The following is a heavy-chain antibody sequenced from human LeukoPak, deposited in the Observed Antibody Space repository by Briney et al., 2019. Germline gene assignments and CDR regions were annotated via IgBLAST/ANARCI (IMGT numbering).Heavy chain of an antibody. CDR3: AREEIAVAGRGFDY. Sequence: ASVKVSCKASGYTFTGYYMHWVRQAPGQGLEWMGWINPNSGGTNYAQKFQGRVTMTRDTSISTAYMELSRLRSDDTAVYYCAREEIAVAGRGFDYWGQGTLVTVSS. V-gene: IGHV1-2*02. CDR2: INPNSGGT. CDR1: GYTFTGYY. D-gene: IGHD6-19*01. J-gene: IGHJ4*02.